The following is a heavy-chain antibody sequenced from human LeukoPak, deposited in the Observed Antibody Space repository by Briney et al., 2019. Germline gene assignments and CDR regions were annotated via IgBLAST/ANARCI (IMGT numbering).Heavy chain of an antibody. V-gene: IGHV3-74*01. D-gene: IGHD6-13*01. J-gene: IGHJ4*02. CDR1: GFTFSSHW. CDR3: ARSVKQQLVYFDY. CDR2: INGDGSST. Sequence: PGGSLRVSCAASGFTFSSHWMHWVRQAPGKGLVWVSHINGDGSSTDYADFVKGRSTISRDNAKNSLYLQMNSLRAEDTALYHCARSVKQQLVYFDYWGQGTLVTVSS.